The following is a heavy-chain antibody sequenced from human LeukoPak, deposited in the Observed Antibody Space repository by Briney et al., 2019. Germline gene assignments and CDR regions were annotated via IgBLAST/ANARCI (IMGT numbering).Heavy chain of an antibody. D-gene: IGHD1-14*01. CDR1: GYTFTSYD. CDR3: ARGRRPIGAMDV. Sequence: GASVKVSCKASGYTFTSYDINWVRQATGQGLEWMGWMNPNSGNTGYAQKFQGRVTITRNTSISTAYMELSSLRSEDTAVYYCARGRRPIGAMDVWGKGTTVTVSS. V-gene: IGHV1-8*03. J-gene: IGHJ6*04. CDR2: MNPNSGNT.